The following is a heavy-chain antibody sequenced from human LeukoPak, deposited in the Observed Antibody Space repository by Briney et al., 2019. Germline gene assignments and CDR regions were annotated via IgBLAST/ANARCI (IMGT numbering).Heavy chain of an antibody. CDR2: INHSGST. CDR1: GGSFSGYY. Sequence: SETLSLTCAVYGGSFSGYYWSWIRQPPGKGLEWSGEINHSGSTNYNPSPKSRVTIPVDTSKNRFSLKLSSVTAADTAVYYCARSTYYYDSSGYPNWYFDLWGRGTLVTVSS. V-gene: IGHV4-34*01. J-gene: IGHJ2*01. CDR3: ARSTYYYDSSGYPNWYFDL. D-gene: IGHD3-22*01.